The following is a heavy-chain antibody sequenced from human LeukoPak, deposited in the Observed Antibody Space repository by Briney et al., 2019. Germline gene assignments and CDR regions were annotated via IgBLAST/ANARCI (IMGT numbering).Heavy chain of an antibody. D-gene: IGHD2-15*01. J-gene: IGHJ3*02. CDR3: ARHQYCSGGSCYLHAFDI. CDR1: GGSISSYY. CDR2: IYTSGST. Sequence: SETLSLTCTVSGGSISSYYWSWIRQPPGKGLEWIGYIYTSGSTNYNPSLKSRVTISVDTSKNQFSLKLSSVTAADTAVYYCARHQYCSGGSCYLHAFDIWGQGTMVTVSS. V-gene: IGHV4-4*09.